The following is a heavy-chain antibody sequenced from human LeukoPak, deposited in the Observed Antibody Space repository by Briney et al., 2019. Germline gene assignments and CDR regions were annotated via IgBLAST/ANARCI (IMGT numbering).Heavy chain of an antibody. CDR1: GFTFSSYG. CDR3: ARGEAMDY. CDR2: ISYDGSNK. Sequence: PGRSLRLSCAASGFTFSSYGMHWVRQAPGKELEWVAVISYDGSNKYYADSVKGRFTISRDNSKNTLYLQMNSLRAEDTAVYYCARGEAMDYWGQGTLVTVSS. V-gene: IGHV3-30*03. D-gene: IGHD5-18*01. J-gene: IGHJ4*02.